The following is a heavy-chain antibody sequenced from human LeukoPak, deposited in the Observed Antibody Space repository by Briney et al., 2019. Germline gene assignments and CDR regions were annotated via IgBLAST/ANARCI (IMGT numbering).Heavy chain of an antibody. D-gene: IGHD3-10*01. CDR2: VSFQPNVQ. V-gene: IGHV3-30*04. Sequence: GKSLRLSCVGSGFTFSTYVIHWVRQAPGKGLEWVVVVSFQPNVQYYADSAKGRFTISRDNSRSAVHLEMNSLRPDDTAVYYCVREGYYGPGSSPTFYFDSWGRGTLVTVSS. CDR3: VREGYYGPGSSPTFYFDS. J-gene: IGHJ4*02. CDR1: GFTFSTYV.